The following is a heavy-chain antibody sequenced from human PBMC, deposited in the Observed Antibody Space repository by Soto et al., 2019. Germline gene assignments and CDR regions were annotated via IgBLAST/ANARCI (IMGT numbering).Heavy chain of an antibody. D-gene: IGHD3-9*01. CDR1: GGSFSGYY. CDR2: INHSGST. J-gene: IGHJ4*02. V-gene: IGHV4-34*01. Sequence: SETLSLTCAVYGGSFSGYYWSWIRQPPGKGLEWIGEINHSGSTNYNPSLKSRVTISVDTSKNQFSLKLSSVTAADTAVYYCARDEDDILTGQNYYFDYWGQGTLVTVSS. CDR3: ARDEDDILTGQNYYFDY.